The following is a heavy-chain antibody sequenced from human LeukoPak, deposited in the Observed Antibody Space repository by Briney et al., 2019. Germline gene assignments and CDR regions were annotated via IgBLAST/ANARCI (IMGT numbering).Heavy chain of an antibody. CDR1: GGSISSGDYY. Sequence: PSQTLSLTCTVSGGSISSGDYYWSWIRQPPGKGLESIGYIYYSGSTYYNPSLKSRVTISVDTSKNQFSLKLSSVTAADTAVYYCARETLLYCSSTSCYWFDPWGQGTLVTVSS. CDR2: IYYSGST. V-gene: IGHV4-30-4*08. CDR3: ARETLLYCSSTSCYWFDP. D-gene: IGHD2-2*01. J-gene: IGHJ5*02.